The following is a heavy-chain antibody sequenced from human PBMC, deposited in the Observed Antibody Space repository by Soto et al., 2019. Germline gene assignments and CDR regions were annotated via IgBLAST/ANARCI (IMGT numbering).Heavy chain of an antibody. CDR3: AIVRGVRGYHYVEPFDY. CDR1: GYIFTNFA. Sequence: QVELVQSGAEVKKPGASVTVSCNFSGYIFTNFAINWVRQAPGQGLEWMGWVSGYNGNTNYARKLQGRVTMTTDTSTSTAYIQLTSMRSDDTAIYFCAIVRGVRGYHYVEPFDYWGQGTLVTVSS. J-gene: IGHJ4*02. CDR2: VSGYNGNT. V-gene: IGHV1-18*04. D-gene: IGHD4-17*01.